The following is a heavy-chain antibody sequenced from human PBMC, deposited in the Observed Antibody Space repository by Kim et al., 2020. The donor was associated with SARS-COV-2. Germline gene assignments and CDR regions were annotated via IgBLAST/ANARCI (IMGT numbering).Heavy chain of an antibody. CDR1: GFTFSSYC. D-gene: IGHD3-22*01. CDR3: AKCASITIIVLVHDY. V-gene: IGHV3-23*01. CDR2: ISGSGGST. J-gene: IGHJ4*02. Sequence: GGSLRLSCAASGFTFSSYCMSWVRQAPGKGLEWVSAISGSGGSTYYADSVKGRFTFSRDNSKNTLYMQMNSLIAENTAVYYCAKCASITIIVLVHDYWGQGTLVTVSS.